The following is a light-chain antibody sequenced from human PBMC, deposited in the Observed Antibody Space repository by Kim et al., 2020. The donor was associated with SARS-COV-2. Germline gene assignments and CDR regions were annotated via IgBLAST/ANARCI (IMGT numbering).Light chain of an antibody. CDR3: QSADSRDTYRI. V-gene: IGLV3-25*03. CDR1: SLPKQH. Sequence: SYELTQPPSVSVSPGQTARITCSGDSLPKQHAYWYQKKPGQAPVLVIYKDSERPSGIPERFSGSSSGTTVTLTIGGVQAEDEADYYCQSADSRDTYRIFGGGTKLTVL. J-gene: IGLJ2*01. CDR2: KDS.